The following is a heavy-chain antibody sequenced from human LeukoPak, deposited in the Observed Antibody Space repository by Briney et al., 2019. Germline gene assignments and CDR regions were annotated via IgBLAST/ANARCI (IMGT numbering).Heavy chain of an antibody. CDR3: ATAPGANYDILTGFRWDAFDI. CDR2: ISSSSSYI. D-gene: IGHD3-9*01. V-gene: IGHV3-21*01. Sequence: GGSLRLSCAASGFTFSSYSMNWVRQAPGKGLEWASSISSSSSYIYYADSVKGRFTISRDNAKNSLYLQMNSLRAEDTAVYYCATAPGANYDILTGFRWDAFDIWGQGTMVTVSS. J-gene: IGHJ3*02. CDR1: GFTFSSYS.